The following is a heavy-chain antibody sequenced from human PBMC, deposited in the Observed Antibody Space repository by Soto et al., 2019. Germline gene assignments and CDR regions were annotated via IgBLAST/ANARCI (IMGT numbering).Heavy chain of an antibody. CDR2: IIPVFGTA. J-gene: IGHJ6*02. CDR3: ARGDATKIVVTTYYAMDV. Sequence: QVQLVQSGAEVKKPGSSVKVSCKASGGSLSNYGISWVRQAPGQGLEWMGGIIPVFGTANYAQKFQGRVTITADESTKIVYMDVTSLRSEATAVYYCARGDATKIVVTTYYAMDVWGQGTTVTVSS. D-gene: IGHD4-17*01. V-gene: IGHV1-69*12. CDR1: GGSLSNYG.